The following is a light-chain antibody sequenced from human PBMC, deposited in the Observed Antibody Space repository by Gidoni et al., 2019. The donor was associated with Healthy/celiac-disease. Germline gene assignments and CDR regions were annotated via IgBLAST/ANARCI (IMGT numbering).Light chain of an antibody. Sequence: DIQFTQSPSFLSASVGDIVTITCRASQGISSYLAWYQQKPGKAPKLLIYAASTLQSGVPSRFSGSGSGTEFTLKISSLQPEDFATYYCQQLNSYPRTFGQGTKVEIK. CDR3: QQLNSYPRT. V-gene: IGKV1-9*01. J-gene: IGKJ1*01. CDR2: AAS. CDR1: QGISSY.